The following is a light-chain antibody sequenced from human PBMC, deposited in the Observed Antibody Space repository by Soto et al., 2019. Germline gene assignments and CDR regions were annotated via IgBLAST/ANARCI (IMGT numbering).Light chain of an antibody. CDR3: QTYDSDPTWT. Sequence: DIQMTQSPSSLSASVGDRVTITCRASQGIANSLAWYQQKPGKAPKLLIYAASTLQSGVPSRFSGSGSGTDFTLTISSLQPEDVATYYCQTYDSDPTWTFGQGTKVDIK. CDR1: QGIANS. CDR2: AAS. V-gene: IGKV1-27*01. J-gene: IGKJ1*01.